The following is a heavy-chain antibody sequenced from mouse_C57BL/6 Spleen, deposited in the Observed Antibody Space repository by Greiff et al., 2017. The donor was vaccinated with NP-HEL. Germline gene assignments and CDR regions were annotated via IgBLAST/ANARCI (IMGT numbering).Heavy chain of an antibody. D-gene: IGHD3-2*02. CDR3: VRGVRLGLYYYAMDY. CDR1: GFTFNTYA. CDR2: IRSKSSNYAT. J-gene: IGHJ4*01. Sequence: EVQRVESGGGLVQPKGSLKLSCAASGFTFNTYAMHWVRQAPGKGLEWVARIRSKSSNYATYYADSVKDRLTISRDDSQSMLYLQMNNLKTEYTAMYYCVRGVRLGLYYYAMDYWGQGTSVTVSS. V-gene: IGHV10-3*01.